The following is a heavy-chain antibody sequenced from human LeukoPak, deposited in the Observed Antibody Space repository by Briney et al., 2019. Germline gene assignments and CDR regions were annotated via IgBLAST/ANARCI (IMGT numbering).Heavy chain of an antibody. J-gene: IGHJ6*03. CDR1: GGSISSYY. CDR2: IYYSGST. D-gene: IGHD6-19*01. Sequence: SETLSLTCTVSGGSISSYYWSWIRQPPGKGLEWIGYIYYSGSTNYNPSLKSRVTISVDTSKNQFSLKLSSVTAADTAVYYCARGIAVATDYYMDVWGKGTTVTVSS. CDR3: ARGIAVATDYYMDV. V-gene: IGHV4-59*08.